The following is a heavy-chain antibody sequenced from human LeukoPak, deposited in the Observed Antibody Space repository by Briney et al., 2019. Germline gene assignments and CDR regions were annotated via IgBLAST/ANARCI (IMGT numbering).Heavy chain of an antibody. V-gene: IGHV4-59*08. Sequence: PSETLSLTCTVSGGSISNYYWSWIWQPPGKGLEWVGSIYYSGSTNYNPSLKSRVIISVDTSKNQFSLKLSSVTAADTAVYYCARHDAGKWLPYFDYWGQGTLVTVSS. CDR3: ARHDAGKWLPYFDY. D-gene: IGHD6-19*01. CDR2: IYYSGST. J-gene: IGHJ4*02. CDR1: GGSISNYY.